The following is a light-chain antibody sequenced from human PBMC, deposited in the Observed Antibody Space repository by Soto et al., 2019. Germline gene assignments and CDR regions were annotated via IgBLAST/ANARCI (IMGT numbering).Light chain of an antibody. CDR1: SSNIGAGYD. CDR2: GNS. CDR3: QSYDSSLSGSV. J-gene: IGLJ2*01. V-gene: IGLV1-40*01. Sequence: QSVLTQPPSVSGAPGQRVTISCTGNSSNIGAGYDVHWYQQLPGTAPKVLIFGNSNRPSGVPDRFSGSRSGTSAFLAITGLQAEDEADYYCQSYDSSLSGSVFGGGTKVTVL.